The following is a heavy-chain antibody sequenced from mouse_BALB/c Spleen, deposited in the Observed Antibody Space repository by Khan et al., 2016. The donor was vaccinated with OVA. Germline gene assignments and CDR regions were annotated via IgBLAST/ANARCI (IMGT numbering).Heavy chain of an antibody. J-gene: IGHJ3*01. CDR1: GFTFSTYG. D-gene: IGHD1-1*01. CDR3: TRLAYYYNSEGFAY. V-gene: IGHV5-6*01. Sequence: EVELVESGGDLVKPGGSLKLSCATSGFTFSTYGMSWVRQTPDKRLEWVAAISSGGSYTYYPGSVKGRFSISRDNANNTLYLQMSSLKYEDTAIYYCTRLAYYYNSEGFAYWGQGTLVTVSA. CDR2: ISSGGSYT.